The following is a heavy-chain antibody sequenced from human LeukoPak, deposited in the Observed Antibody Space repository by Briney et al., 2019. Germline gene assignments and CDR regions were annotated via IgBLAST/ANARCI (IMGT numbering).Heavy chain of an antibody. CDR3: ARESCSSTSCYTGFDY. CDR1: GGSISSSSYY. J-gene: IGHJ4*02. V-gene: IGHV4-39*07. Sequence: SETLSLTCTVSGGSISSSSYYRGWIRQPPGKRLEWIGSIYYSGSTYYNPSLKSRVTISVDTSKNQFSLKLSSVTAADTAVYYCARESCSSTSCYTGFDYWGQGTLVTVSS. D-gene: IGHD2-2*02. CDR2: IYYSGST.